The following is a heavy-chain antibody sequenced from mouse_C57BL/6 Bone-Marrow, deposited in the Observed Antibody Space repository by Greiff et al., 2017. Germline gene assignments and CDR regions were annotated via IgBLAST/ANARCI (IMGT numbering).Heavy chain of an antibody. J-gene: IGHJ3*01. D-gene: IGHD2-3*01. CDR2: IDPENGDT. CDR1: GFNIKDDY. V-gene: IGHV14-4*01. Sequence: VQLQQSGAELVRPGASVTLSCTASGFNIKDDYMHWVQQRPEQGLEWIGWIDPENGDTESASKFQGKATITADTSSNTAYLQLSSLTSEDTAVYYCTTRTIYDGYYGRAYWGQGTLVTVSA. CDR3: TTRTIYDGYYGRAY.